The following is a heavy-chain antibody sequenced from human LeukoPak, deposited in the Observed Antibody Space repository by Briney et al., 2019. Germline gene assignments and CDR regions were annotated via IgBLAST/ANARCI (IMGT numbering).Heavy chain of an antibody. Sequence: GGSLRLSCAASGFTFSSYAMSWVRQAPGQGLEWVSGITGSGSSTYYVDSVKGRFTISRDSSKNTLYLQMNSLRADDTAVYYCAKRDVSSSDYSPLFQHWGQGTQVTVSS. D-gene: IGHD3-22*01. CDR2: ITGSGSST. V-gene: IGHV3-23*01. J-gene: IGHJ1*01. CDR3: AKRDVSSSDYSPLFQH. CDR1: GFTFSSYA.